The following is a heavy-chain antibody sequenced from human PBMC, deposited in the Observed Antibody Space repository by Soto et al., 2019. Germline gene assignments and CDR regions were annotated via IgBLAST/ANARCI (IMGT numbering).Heavy chain of an antibody. CDR1: GYTFTSYD. CDR2: MNPNSGNT. V-gene: IGHV1-8*01. J-gene: IGHJ3*02. CDR3: ARDRPYCGGGDCYWEDAFDI. Sequence: RASVKVSCKASGYTFTSYDINWVRQATGQGLEWMGWMNPNSGNTGYAQKFQGRVTMTRNTSTSTAYMELSSLRSEDTAVYYCARDRPYCGGGDCYWEDAFDIWGQGTMVTVSS. D-gene: IGHD2-21*02.